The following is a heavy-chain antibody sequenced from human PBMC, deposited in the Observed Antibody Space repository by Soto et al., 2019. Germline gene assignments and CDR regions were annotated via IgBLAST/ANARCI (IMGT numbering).Heavy chain of an antibody. CDR2: ISGSGGST. Sequence: GGSLRLSCAASGFTFSNYAMNWVRQAPGKGLEWVSAISGSGGSTYYEDSVKGRFTISRDNSKNTMYLQMNSLRAEDTAIYYCAKAGPAGTDIAVVPAHTPLFYGMDVWGQGTTVTVSS. CDR3: AKAGPAGTDIAVVPAHTPLFYGMDV. J-gene: IGHJ6*02. D-gene: IGHD2-2*01. V-gene: IGHV3-23*01. CDR1: GFTFSNYA.